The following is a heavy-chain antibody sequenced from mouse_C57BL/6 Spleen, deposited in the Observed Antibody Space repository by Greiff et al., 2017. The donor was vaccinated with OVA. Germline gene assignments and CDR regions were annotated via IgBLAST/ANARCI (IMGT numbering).Heavy chain of an antibody. CDR1: GFTFSSYA. J-gene: IGHJ2*01. Sequence: EVQLVESGGGLVKPGGSLKLSCAASGFTFSSYAMSWVRQTPEKRLEWVATISDGGSYTYYPDNVKGRFTISRDNAKNNLYLQMSHLKSEDTAMYYCAREEDYYGSSFDYWGQGTTLTVSS. CDR2: ISDGGSYT. D-gene: IGHD1-1*01. CDR3: AREEDYYGSSFDY. V-gene: IGHV5-4*01.